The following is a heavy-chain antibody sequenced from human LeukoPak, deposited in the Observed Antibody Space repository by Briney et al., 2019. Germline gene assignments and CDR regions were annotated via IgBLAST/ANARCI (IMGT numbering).Heavy chain of an antibody. CDR1: GDSISSSHYY. V-gene: IGHV4-39*02. CDR2: IYSGGET. Sequence: PSETLSLTCTVSGDSISSSHYYWGWIRQSPGTGLEWIGSIYSGGETHYNPSLNSRVTIFLDTSKNRFSLNLISVTATDMAVYYCVRDYSNFVQGDWGQGTLVTVSS. J-gene: IGHJ4*02. D-gene: IGHD4-11*01. CDR3: VRDYSNFVQGD.